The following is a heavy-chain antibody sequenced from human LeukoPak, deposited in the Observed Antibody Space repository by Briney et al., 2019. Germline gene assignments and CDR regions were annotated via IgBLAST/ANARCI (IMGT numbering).Heavy chain of an antibody. CDR3: ARGPLITIFGVVNDAFDI. CDR1: GYTFTSYD. J-gene: IGHJ3*02. Sequence: ASVKVSCKASGYTFTSYDINWVRQATGQGLEWMGWMNPNSGNTGYAQRFQGRVTITRNTSISTAYMELSSLRSEDTAVYYCARGPLITIFGVVNDAFDIWGQGTMVTVSS. V-gene: IGHV1-8*03. CDR2: MNPNSGNT. D-gene: IGHD3-3*01.